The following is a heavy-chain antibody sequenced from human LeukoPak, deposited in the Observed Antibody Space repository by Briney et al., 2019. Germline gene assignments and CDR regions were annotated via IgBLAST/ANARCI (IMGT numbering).Heavy chain of an antibody. CDR3: ARDYFDSRDYPQTYSYYYMDV. V-gene: IGHV3-21*01. CDR2: ISSTSTFI. D-gene: IGHD3-22*01. Sequence: PGGSLRLSCAASGFTFSRYSMNWVRQAPGKGLEWVASISSTSTFIYSADSVKGRFTISRDTAKNSLFLQMNSLRAEDTPIYYCARDYFDSRDYPQTYSYYYMDVWGKGNTGTVSS. CDR1: GFTFSRYS. J-gene: IGHJ6*03.